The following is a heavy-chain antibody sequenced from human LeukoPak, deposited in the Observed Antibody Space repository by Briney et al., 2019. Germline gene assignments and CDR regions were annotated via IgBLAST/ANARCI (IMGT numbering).Heavy chain of an antibody. V-gene: IGHV3-30*02. Sequence: GGSLRLSCAASGFTFSSYGMHWVRQAPGKGLEWVAFIRYDGSNKYYADSVKGRFTISRDNSKNTLYLQMNSLRAEDTAVYYCAKDFPTYYDILTGYAGDHMDVWGKGTTVTISS. CDR1: GFTFSSYG. D-gene: IGHD3-9*01. CDR3: AKDFPTYYDILTGYAGDHMDV. J-gene: IGHJ6*03. CDR2: IRYDGSNK.